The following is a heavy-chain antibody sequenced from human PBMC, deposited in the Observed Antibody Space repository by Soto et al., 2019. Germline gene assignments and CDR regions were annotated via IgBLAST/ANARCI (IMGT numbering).Heavy chain of an antibody. Sequence: EVQVVESGGGLIQPGGSLRLSCEVSGFSVTANYMSWVRQAPGKGLGWVSVIYSGGSTYYIDSAKGRFSISRDISKNTLYRQMNSLRAEDTAVYYCHGYGYWGQGTLVTVSS. CDR3: HGYGY. V-gene: IGHV3-53*01. D-gene: IGHD5-12*01. CDR1: GFSVTANY. J-gene: IGHJ4*02. CDR2: IYSGGST.